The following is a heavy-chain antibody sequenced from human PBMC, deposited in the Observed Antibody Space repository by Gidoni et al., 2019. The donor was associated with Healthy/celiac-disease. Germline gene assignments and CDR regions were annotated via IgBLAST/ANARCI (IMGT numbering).Heavy chain of an antibody. CDR3: ARLYDYGDYGGKFDY. V-gene: IGHV5-51*01. CDR1: GYSFTSYW. J-gene: IGHJ4*02. D-gene: IGHD4-17*01. CDR2: IYPGDSDT. Sequence: EVQLVQSGAEVKKPGASLKISCKGSGYSFTSYWIGWVLQMPGKGLEWMGIIYPGDSDTRYSPSFQGQVTISADKSISTAYLQWSSLKASDTAIYYCARLYDYGDYGGKFDYWGQGTLVTVSS.